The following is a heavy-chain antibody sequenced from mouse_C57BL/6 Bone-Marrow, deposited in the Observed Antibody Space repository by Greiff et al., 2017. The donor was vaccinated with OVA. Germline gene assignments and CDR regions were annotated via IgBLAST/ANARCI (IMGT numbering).Heavy chain of an antibody. CDR2: IWSDGST. CDR3: DRNLITTGVYAMDY. J-gene: IGHJ4*01. D-gene: IGHD1-1*01. V-gene: IGHV2-6*02. Sequence: QVQLKESGPGLVAPSQSLSITCTVSGFSLTSYGVHWVRQPPGKGLEWLVVIWSDGSTTYNSALKSRLSISKDNSKSQVFLKMNSLQTDDTDMYYYDRNLITTGVYAMDYWGQGTSVTVSS. CDR1: GFSLTSYG.